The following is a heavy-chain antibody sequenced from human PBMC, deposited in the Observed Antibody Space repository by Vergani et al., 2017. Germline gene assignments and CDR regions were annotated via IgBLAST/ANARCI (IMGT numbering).Heavy chain of an antibody. CDR2: ISYDGTNK. J-gene: IGHJ6*03. CDR1: GFSFTSYG. CDR3: ARDRGDWRYSRYFYNYYMDV. Sequence: VQMVESGGGLVKPGGSLRLSCAASGFSFTSYGMHWVRQPPGKGLEWVALISYDGTNKYYTNAVRGRFTISRDNSKSTLFLQMNSLRVEDMAVYYCARDRGDWRYSRYFYNYYMDVWGKGTTVTVSS. D-gene: IGHD3-10*01. V-gene: IGHV3-30*03.